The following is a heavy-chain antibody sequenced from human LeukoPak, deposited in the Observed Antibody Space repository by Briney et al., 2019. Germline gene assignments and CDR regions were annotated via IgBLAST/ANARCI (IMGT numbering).Heavy chain of an antibody. D-gene: IGHD1-14*01. CDR3: ARDTGRTYFDY. Sequence: PGGSLRLSCAASGFTFSSYAMSWVRQAPGKGLEWVSVISGSGDRTSYADSVKGRFTISRDNSKNTLYLQMNSLRVEDTAVYYCARDTGRTYFDYWGQGTLVTVSS. CDR2: ISGSGDRT. CDR1: GFTFSSYA. J-gene: IGHJ4*02. V-gene: IGHV3-23*01.